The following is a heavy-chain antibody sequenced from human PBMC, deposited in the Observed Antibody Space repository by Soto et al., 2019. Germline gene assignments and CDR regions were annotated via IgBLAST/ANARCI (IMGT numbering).Heavy chain of an antibody. D-gene: IGHD3-9*01. V-gene: IGHV3-21*01. J-gene: IGHJ6*03. CDR3: AREFRPLVIIPYYYYYMDV. CDR2: ISSSSSYI. CDR1: GFTFSSYS. Sequence: GGSLRLSCAASGFTFSSYSMNWVRQAPGKGLEWVSSISSSSSYIYYADSVKGRFTISRDNAKNSLYLQMNSLRAEDTAVYYCAREFRPLVIIPYYYYYMDVWGKGTTVTVSS.